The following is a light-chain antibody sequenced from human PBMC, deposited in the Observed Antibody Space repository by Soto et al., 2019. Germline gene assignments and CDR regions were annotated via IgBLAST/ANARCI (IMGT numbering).Light chain of an antibody. CDR3: QQYGSTWYT. Sequence: EIVLTQSPGTLSLSPGERATLSCRASQSVSSSYLAWYQQKPGQAPRLLIYGASSRATGIPDTFSGSGSGTDFTLTISRLEPEDFAVYYCQQYGSTWYTFGQGTKLEIK. J-gene: IGKJ2*01. CDR1: QSVSSSY. CDR2: GAS. V-gene: IGKV3-20*01.